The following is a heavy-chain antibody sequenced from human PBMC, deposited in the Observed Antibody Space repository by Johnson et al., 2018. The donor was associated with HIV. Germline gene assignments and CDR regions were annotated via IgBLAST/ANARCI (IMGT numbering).Heavy chain of an antibody. V-gene: IGHV3-13*01. CDR3: ARQVYCSSTSCSSAFDI. CDR1: GFTFSSYD. J-gene: IGHJ3*02. Sequence: VQLVESGGGVVQPGRSLRLSCAASGFTFSSYDMHWVRQATGKGLEWVSAIGTAGDTYYPGSVKGRFSISRENAKNSLYLQMNSLRAGDTAVYYWARQVYCSSTSCSSAFDIWGQGTVVTVSS. D-gene: IGHD2-2*01. CDR2: IGTAGDT.